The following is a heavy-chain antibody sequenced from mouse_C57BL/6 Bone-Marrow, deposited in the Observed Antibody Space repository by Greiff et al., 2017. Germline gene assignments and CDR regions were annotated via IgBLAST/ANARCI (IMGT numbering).Heavy chain of an antibody. CDR1: GYTFTDYY. CDR2: INPNNGGT. CDR3: ALVYGNYVFYAMDY. Sequence: VQLQQSGPELVKPGASVKISCKASGYTFTDYYMNWVKQSHGKSLEWIGDINPNNGGTSYNQKFKGKATLTVDKSSSPAYMELSGLTSEDSAVYYCALVYGNYVFYAMDYWGQRASVTVSS. J-gene: IGHJ4*01. D-gene: IGHD2-1*01. V-gene: IGHV1-26*01.